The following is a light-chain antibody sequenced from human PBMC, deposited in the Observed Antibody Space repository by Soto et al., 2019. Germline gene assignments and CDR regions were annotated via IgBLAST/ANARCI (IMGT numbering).Light chain of an antibody. CDR1: SSDVGGYNY. J-gene: IGLJ2*01. CDR3: SPYTSSNTHHVL. CDR2: DVS. V-gene: IGLV2-14*01. Sequence: QSALTQPDSVSGSPGQSSTISCTGTSSDVGGYNYVSWYQQQPGKAPKLMIYDVSNRPSEVSNRFSGSKSGNTASLTISGLQAEEEADYYCSPYTSSNTHHVLFGGGIKLTV.